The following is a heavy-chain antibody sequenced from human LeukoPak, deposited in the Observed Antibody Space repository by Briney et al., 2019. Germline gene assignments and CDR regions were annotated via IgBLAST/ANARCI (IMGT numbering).Heavy chain of an antibody. CDR1: GFTFSSYG. D-gene: IGHD6-19*01. Sequence: GGPLRLSCAASGFTFSSYGMHWVRQAPGKGLEWVAFIRYDGSNKYYADSVKGRFTISRDNSKNTLYLQMNSLRAEDTAMYYCAKGSKAVLFTRDHYMDVWGKGTTVTISS. CDR2: IRYDGSNK. V-gene: IGHV3-30*02. J-gene: IGHJ6*03. CDR3: AKGSKAVLFTRDHYMDV.